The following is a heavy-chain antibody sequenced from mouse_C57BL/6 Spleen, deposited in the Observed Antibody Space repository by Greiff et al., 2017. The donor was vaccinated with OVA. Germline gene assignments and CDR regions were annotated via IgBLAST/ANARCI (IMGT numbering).Heavy chain of an antibody. V-gene: IGHV1-59*01. CDR3: ARRNYGISDY. CDR2: IDPSDSYT. CDR1: GYTFTSYW. D-gene: IGHD2-1*01. J-gene: IGHJ2*01. Sequence: QVQLQQPGAELVRPGTSVKLSCKASGYTFTSYWMHWVKQRPGQGLEWIGVIDPSDSYTNYNQKFKGKATLTVDTSSSTAYMQLSSLTSEDSAVYYCARRNYGISDYGGQGTTLTVSS.